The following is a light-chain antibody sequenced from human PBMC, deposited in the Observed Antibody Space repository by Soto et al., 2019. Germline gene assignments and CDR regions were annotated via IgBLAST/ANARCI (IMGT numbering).Light chain of an antibody. V-gene: IGKV3-15*01. CDR2: GAS. CDR1: QSVSST. Sequence: SQSVSSTLAWYQQKPGQAPRLLIYGASTRATGIPARFSGSGSGTEFALTISSVVSEYLAIRSCQLYDNGPLCPFGQGTQVEIK. J-gene: IGKJ1*01. CDR3: QLYDNGPLCP.